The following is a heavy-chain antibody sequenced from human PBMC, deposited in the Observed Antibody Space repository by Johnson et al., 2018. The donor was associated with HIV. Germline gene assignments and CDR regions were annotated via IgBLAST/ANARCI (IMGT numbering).Heavy chain of an antibody. CDR2: IRSKGYGGTA. CDR1: GFAFGDYA. Sequence: VQLVESGGGVVQPGRSLRLSCIASGFAFGDYAMSWFRQAPGKGLEWVGFIRSKGYGGTAEYAAAVKDRFTISRDDSKTIAYLQMNSLKTEDTAVYFCTTRTWSDAFDIWGRGTMVTVSS. V-gene: IGHV3-49*03. CDR3: TTRTWSDAFDI. D-gene: IGHD1-1*01. J-gene: IGHJ3*02.